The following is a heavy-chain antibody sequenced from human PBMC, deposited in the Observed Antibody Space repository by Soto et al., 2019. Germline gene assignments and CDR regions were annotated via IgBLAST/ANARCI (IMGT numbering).Heavy chain of an antibody. J-gene: IGHJ4*02. Sequence: QVQVVESGGGVVQPGRPLRLSCVISGFTSNHYGMNWVRQAPGKGLEWVAVISYDGRNKYYADSVMGRFSISRDNSRNTVYLEMNSLRVEDTAVYYCARQRDIFKYDGGDIDYWGQGTLVIVSS. CDR1: GFTSNHYG. D-gene: IGHD2-21*01. V-gene: IGHV3-30*03. CDR2: ISYDGRNK. CDR3: ARQRDIFKYDGGDIDY.